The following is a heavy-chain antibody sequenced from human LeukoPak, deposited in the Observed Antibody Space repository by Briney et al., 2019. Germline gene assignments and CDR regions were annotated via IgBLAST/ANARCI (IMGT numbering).Heavy chain of an antibody. Sequence: PGGSLRLSCAASGFTVRSTYMSWVRQAPGKGLEWVSIIYAGGSAYYADSVKGRFTISRDNAKNSLYLQMNSLRGEDTAVYYCARGRYCSGGRCYSDFDYWGQGTLVTVFS. CDR2: IYAGGSA. J-gene: IGHJ4*02. CDR3: ARGRYCSGGRCYSDFDY. D-gene: IGHD2-15*01. CDR1: GFTVRSTY. V-gene: IGHV3-66*01.